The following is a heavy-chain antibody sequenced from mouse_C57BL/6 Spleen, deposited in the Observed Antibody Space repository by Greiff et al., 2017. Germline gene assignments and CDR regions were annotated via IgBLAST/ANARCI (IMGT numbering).Heavy chain of an antibody. D-gene: IGHD1-1*01. J-gene: IGHJ4*01. V-gene: IGHV1-15*01. CDR2: IDPETGGT. Sequence: QVQLQPSGAELVRPGASVTLSCKASGYTFTDYEMHWVKQTPVHGLAWIGAIDPETGGTAYNQKFTGKAILTVDKSSSTAYVELRSLTSEDSSVYYWTRCCYGSSPYAMDYRGEVASVTVAT. CDR1: GYTFTDYE. CDR3: TRCCYGSSPYAMDY.